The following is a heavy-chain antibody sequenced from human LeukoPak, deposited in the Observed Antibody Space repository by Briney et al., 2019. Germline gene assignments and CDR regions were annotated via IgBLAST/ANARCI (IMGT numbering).Heavy chain of an antibody. CDR1: GFTVSSNY. Sequence: GGSLRLSCAASGFTVSSNYMSWVRQAPGKGLEWVSIIYSGGTTYYTDSVKGRFTISKDNSKNTLYIKMNRLRAEDTAMYYCAGSTVITSFDYWGQGTMVTVSS. CDR2: IYSGGTT. D-gene: IGHD4-11*01. J-gene: IGHJ4*02. CDR3: AGSTVITSFDY. V-gene: IGHV3-53*01.